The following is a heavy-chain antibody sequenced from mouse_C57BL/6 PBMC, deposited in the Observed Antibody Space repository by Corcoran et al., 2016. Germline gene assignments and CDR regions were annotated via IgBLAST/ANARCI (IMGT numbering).Heavy chain of an antibody. J-gene: IGHJ4*01. D-gene: IGHD1-1*01. CDR1: GYSFTSYY. V-gene: IGHV1-66*01. Sequence: QVQLQQSGPELVKPGASVKISCKASGYSFTSYYIHWVKQRPGQGLEWIGWIYPGSGNTKYNEKFKGKATLTADTSSSTAYMQLSSLTSEDSAVYYCARKPKYYGSSYAMDYWGQGTSVTVSS. CDR2: IYPGSGNT. CDR3: ARKPKYYGSSYAMDY.